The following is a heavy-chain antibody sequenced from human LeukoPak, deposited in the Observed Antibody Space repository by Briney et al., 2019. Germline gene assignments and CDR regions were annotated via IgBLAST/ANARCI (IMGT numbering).Heavy chain of an antibody. Sequence: PGGSLRLSCIASGFTFSSCGMHWVRLTPGRGLEWLAYIRYDGTPKYYAESVRGRFSVSRDNSKNILYLQMNSLGQEDTGLYYCAKIVCENIRFTTAAAEWGQGTPVFVSS. CDR1: GFTFSSCG. D-gene: IGHD2-15*01. CDR2: IRYDGTPK. J-gene: IGHJ4*02. V-gene: IGHV3-30*02. CDR3: AKIVCENIRFTTAAAE.